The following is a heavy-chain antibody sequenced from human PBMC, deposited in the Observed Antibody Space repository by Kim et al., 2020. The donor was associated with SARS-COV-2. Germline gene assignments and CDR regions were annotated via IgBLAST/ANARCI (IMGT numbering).Heavy chain of an antibody. J-gene: IGHJ5*02. V-gene: IGHV1-69*13. CDR1: GGTFSSYA. Sequence: SVKVSCKASGGTFSSYAISWVRQAPGQGLEWMGGIIPIFGTANYAQKFQGRVTITADESTSTAYMELSSLRSEDTAVYYCARAVSVVVTALNWFDPWGQGTLVTVSS. CDR2: IIPIFGTA. D-gene: IGHD2-21*02. CDR3: ARAVSVVVTALNWFDP.